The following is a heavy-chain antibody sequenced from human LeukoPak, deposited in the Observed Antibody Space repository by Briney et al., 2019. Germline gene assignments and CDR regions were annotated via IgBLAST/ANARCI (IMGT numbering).Heavy chain of an antibody. D-gene: IGHD6-13*01. CDR2: INYSGNT. CDR1: GGSINNDNW. Sequence: PSETLSLTCAVSGGSINNDNWWSWVRQPPGKGLEWIGKINYSGNTYYSTSLKSRVSISVETSKNQFSLKVRSVSAADTSVYYCARVSSSWYQDWYFDLWGRGTLVTVSS. V-gene: IGHV4-4*02. J-gene: IGHJ2*01. CDR3: ARVSSSWYQDWYFDL.